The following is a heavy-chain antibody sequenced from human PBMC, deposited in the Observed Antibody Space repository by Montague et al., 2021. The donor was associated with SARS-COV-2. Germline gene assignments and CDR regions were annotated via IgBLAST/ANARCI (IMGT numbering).Heavy chain of an antibody. V-gene: IGHV4-39*07. CDR2: IYYSGST. J-gene: IGHJ6*02. CDR1: GGSISSSSYY. CDR3: ARVGRQQLGRLSGMDV. Sequence: SETLSLTCTVSGGSISSSSYYWGWIRQPPGMGLEWIGSIYYSGSTYYXXXLKSRVTISVDTSKSQLSLKLSSATAADTAVSSCARVGRQQLGRLSGMDVWGQGTTVTVSS. D-gene: IGHD6-13*01.